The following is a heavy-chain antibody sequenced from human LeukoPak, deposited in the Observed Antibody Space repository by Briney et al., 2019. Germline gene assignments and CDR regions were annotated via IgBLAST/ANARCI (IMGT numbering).Heavy chain of an antibody. CDR3: ARHHARTAMADFDY. CDR2: IIPIFGTA. J-gene: IGHJ4*02. D-gene: IGHD5-18*01. CDR1: GGTFSSYA. Sequence: SVKVSCKASGGTFSSYAISWVRQAPGQGLEWMGGIIPIFGTANYAQKFQGRVTITADESTSTAYMELSSLRSEDTAVYYCARHHARTAMADFDYWGQGTLVTVSS. V-gene: IGHV1-69*13.